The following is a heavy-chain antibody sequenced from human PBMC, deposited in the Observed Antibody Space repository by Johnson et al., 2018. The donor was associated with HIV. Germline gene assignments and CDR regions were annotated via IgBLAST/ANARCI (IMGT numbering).Heavy chain of an antibody. CDR2: IAASGDST. Sequence: QLVESGGGVVQPGRSLRLSCAASGFTFNTYVMNWVRQAPGKGLEWVSLIAASGDSTYYADSVRGRFTISRDNSKNSLYLQMTSLRAEDTALYYCARGFWRQVIPGAFDIWGQGKMVTVSS. V-gene: IGHV3-23*04. CDR3: ARGFWRQVIPGAFDI. J-gene: IGHJ3*02. D-gene: IGHD2-21*01. CDR1: GFTFNTYV.